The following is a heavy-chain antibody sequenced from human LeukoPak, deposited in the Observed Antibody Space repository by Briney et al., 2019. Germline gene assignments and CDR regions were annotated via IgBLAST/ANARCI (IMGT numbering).Heavy chain of an antibody. Sequence: GGSLRLSCAASGFIFSSYWMSWVRQVPGKGLEWVANVNQDGSEKYYVDSVKGRFTISRDNAKNSLYLQMNSLRAEDTAVYYCARDRSPGTIPFDYWGQGTLVTISS. V-gene: IGHV3-7*01. CDR3: ARDRSPGTIPFDY. J-gene: IGHJ4*02. CDR1: GFIFSSYW. D-gene: IGHD1-7*01. CDR2: VNQDGSEK.